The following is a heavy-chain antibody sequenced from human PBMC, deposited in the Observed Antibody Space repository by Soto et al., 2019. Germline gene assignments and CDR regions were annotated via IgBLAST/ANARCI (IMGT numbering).Heavy chain of an antibody. CDR2: VSSDGSKK. CDR1: GFMFSTYG. V-gene: IGHV3-30*18. CDR3: VKDLGLKSH. Sequence: QEQVVESGGGVVQTGRSLRLSCAASGFMFSTYGMHWVRQAPGKGLEWVAVVSSDGSKKFYADSVKGRFTISRDNSKNTMYMEMRSLRGEDTAIYYCVKDLGLKSHWCQGTLVTVSP. J-gene: IGHJ4*02.